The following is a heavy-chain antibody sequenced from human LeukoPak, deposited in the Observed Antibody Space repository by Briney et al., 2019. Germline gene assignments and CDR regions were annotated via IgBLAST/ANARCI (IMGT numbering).Heavy chain of an antibody. CDR3: ARYWSYYYYMDV. D-gene: IGHD3-3*01. V-gene: IGHV1-2*02. CDR2: INPNRGDT. CDR1: GYTFTGYY. J-gene: IGHJ6*03. Sequence: GASVKVSCKASGYTFTGYYIHWVRQAPGQGLEYMGWINPNRGDTNYAQKFQGRVTMTRDTSISTAYMELSRLRSDGTAVYYCARYWSYYYYMDVWGKGTTVTVSS.